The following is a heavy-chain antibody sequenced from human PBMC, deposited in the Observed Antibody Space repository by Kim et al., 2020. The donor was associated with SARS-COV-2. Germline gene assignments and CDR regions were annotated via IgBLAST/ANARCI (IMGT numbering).Heavy chain of an antibody. D-gene: IGHD3-16*01. J-gene: IGHJ4*02. Sequence: SEGRITNYADYVKGRFPNSRDNAKNTLYLQMNSLRAEDTAVYYCARDLLGYWGQGTLVTVSS. CDR2: SEGRIT. CDR3: ARDLLGY. V-gene: IGHV3-74*01.